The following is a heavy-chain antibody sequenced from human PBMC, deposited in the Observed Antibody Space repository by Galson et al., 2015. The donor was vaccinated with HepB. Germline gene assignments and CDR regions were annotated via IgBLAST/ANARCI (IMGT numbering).Heavy chain of an antibody. V-gene: IGHV2-5*02. CDR1: GFSLSTSGVG. D-gene: IGHD3-3*01. CDR3: ARNVYDFWSGYSHWGYYYYMDV. CDR2: IYWDDDK. J-gene: IGHJ6*03. Sequence: PALVKPTQTLTLTCTFSGFSLSTSGVGVGWIRQPPGKALEWLALIYWDDDKRYSPSLKSRLTITKDTSKNQVVLTMTNMDPVDTATYYCARNVYDFWSGYSHWGYYYYMDVWGKGTTVTVSS.